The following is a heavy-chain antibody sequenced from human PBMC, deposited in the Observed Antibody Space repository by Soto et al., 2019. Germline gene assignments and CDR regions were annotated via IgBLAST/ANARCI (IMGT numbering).Heavy chain of an antibody. V-gene: IGHV1-46*01. CDR2: FNPNGGVT. CDR1: GYTFTHYY. J-gene: IGHJ4*02. CDR3: ATSVNSAMAFDY. D-gene: IGHD5-18*01. Sequence: QVQLVQSGAEGRKPGASVKVSCKASGYTFTHYYIHWVRQAPGQGLEWMGIFNPNGGVTTYAQKRRAGFTMDRDTSTITVYMELSSLRSEDSAVYYCATSVNSAMAFDYWGQGTLVTVSS.